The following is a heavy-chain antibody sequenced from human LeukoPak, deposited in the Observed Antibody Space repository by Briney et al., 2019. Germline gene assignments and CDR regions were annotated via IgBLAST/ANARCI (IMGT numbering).Heavy chain of an antibody. CDR2: ISGSGGST. Sequence: GGSLRLSCAASGFTFSSYAMSWVRQAPGKGLEWVSAISGSGGSTYYADSVKGRFTISRDNSKNTLYPQMNSLRAEDTAVYYCAKAPVLGIEWYFDLWGRGTLVTVSS. V-gene: IGHV3-23*01. J-gene: IGHJ2*01. CDR3: AKAPVLGIEWYFDL. CDR1: GFTFSSYA. D-gene: IGHD3-16*01.